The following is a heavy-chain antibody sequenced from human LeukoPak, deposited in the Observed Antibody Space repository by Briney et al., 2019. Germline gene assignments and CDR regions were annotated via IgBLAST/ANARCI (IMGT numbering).Heavy chain of an antibody. CDR1: GGSISSCY. J-gene: IGHJ4*02. CDR2: IHYIGST. CDR3: ARVLLVSSGTFYFDY. Sequence: KPSETLSLTCTVSGGSISSCYWSWVRQPPGKGLEWIGYIHYIGSTNYNPSLKNRVTISVDTSKNQFSLKLTSVTAADTAVYYCARVLLVSSGTFYFDYWGQGTLVTVSS. V-gene: IGHV4-59*01. D-gene: IGHD6-25*01.